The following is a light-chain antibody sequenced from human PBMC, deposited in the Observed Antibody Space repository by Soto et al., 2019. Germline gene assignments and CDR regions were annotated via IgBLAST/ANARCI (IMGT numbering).Light chain of an antibody. V-gene: IGKV1-6*01. J-gene: IGKJ2*01. Sequence: AIQMTQSPSFLSASLGDSVTFTCRAIQAIRNDLGWYQQKPGKAPKLLIFGASTLQSGVPSRFSGSGSCTDFTLTISSLQPEDFATYYCLQDYNYPYTFGQGTKLELK. CDR1: QAIRND. CDR2: GAS. CDR3: LQDYNYPYT.